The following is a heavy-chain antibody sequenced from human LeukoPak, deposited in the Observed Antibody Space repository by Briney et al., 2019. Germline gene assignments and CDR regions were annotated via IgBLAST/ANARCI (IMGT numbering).Heavy chain of an antibody. V-gene: IGHV4-4*07. CDR3: ARDTYYYDSSGYYKGD. Sequence: SETLSLTCTVSGGSISSYYWSWVRQRAGKGLEWIGRIYTSRSTNYTPSLKSRVTMSVDTSKNQFSLKLSSVTAADTAVYYCARDTYYYDSSGYYKGDWGQGTLVTVSS. D-gene: IGHD3-22*01. J-gene: IGHJ4*02. CDR1: GGSISSYY. CDR2: IYTSRST.